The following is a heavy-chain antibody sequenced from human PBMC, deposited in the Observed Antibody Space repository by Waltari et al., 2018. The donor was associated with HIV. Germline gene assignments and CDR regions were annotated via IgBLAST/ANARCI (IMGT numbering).Heavy chain of an antibody. Sequence: QVQLVQSGAEVKKPGASVKVSCKASEYIFIGYYIHWGRQAPGQGPEWGGWINPNSGDTNYARRLQGRVTMTGDTSITTAYMELRRLTSDDTAVYYCARDRGWGEPNWYFDLWGRGTLVTVSS. D-gene: IGHD3-16*01. CDR1: EYIFIGYY. CDR3: ARDRGWGEPNWYFDL. J-gene: IGHJ2*01. V-gene: IGHV1-2*02. CDR2: INPNSGDT.